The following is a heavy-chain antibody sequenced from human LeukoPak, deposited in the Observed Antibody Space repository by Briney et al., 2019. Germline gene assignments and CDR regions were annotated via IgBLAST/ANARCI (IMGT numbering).Heavy chain of an antibody. D-gene: IGHD2/OR15-2a*01. Sequence: GGSLRLSCAASGFTLSNYWMTWVRQAPGKGLEWVANINQDGSQKYYVDSVKGRFTISRDNAKNSLFLQLNSLRAEDTAVYYCAGGTSTFGYWGQGTLVTVSS. CDR2: INQDGSQK. CDR1: GFTLSNYW. CDR3: AGGTSTFGY. J-gene: IGHJ4*02. V-gene: IGHV3-7*02.